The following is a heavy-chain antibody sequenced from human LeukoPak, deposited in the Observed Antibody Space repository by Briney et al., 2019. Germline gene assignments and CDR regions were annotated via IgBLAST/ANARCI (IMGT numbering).Heavy chain of an antibody. CDR2: ISGSGSST. J-gene: IGHJ6*03. V-gene: IGHV3-23*01. CDR3: AKDLISSSPYSYYMDV. D-gene: IGHD3-3*02. CDR1: GFTFNIHG. Sequence: GSLRLSCAASGFTFNIHGMSWVRQAPGKGLEWVSAISGSGSSTYYADSVKGRFTISRDNSKNTLYLQMNSLRAEDTAVYYCAKDLISSSPYSYYMDVWGKGTTVTVSS.